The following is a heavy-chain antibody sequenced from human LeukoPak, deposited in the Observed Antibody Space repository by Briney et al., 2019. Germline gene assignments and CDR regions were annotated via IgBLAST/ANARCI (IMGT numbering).Heavy chain of an antibody. CDR3: ARDTPDFWSGYYRFDY. CDR2: ISAYNGNT. D-gene: IGHD3-3*01. V-gene: IGHV1-18*01. J-gene: IGHJ4*02. Sequence: ASVKVSCKASGYTFTSYGISWVRQAPGQGLEWMGWISAYNGNTNYAQKLQGRVTMTTDTSTSTAYMELGSLRSDDTAVYYCARDTPDFWSGYYRFDYWGQGTLVTVSS. CDR1: GYTFTSYG.